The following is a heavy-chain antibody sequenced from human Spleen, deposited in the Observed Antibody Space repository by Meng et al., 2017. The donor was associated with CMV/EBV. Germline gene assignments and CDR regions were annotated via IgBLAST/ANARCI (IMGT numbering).Heavy chain of an antibody. CDR3: ARESGSGQYYFDY. CDR1: GFIVSSND. V-gene: IGHV3-21*01. D-gene: IGHD6-19*01. Sequence: GESLKISCAASGFIVSSNDMTWVRQAPGKGLEWVSSISSTSSYIYYADSVKGRFTISRDNAKNSLYLQMNSLRAEDTAVYYCARESGSGQYYFDYWGQGTLVTVSS. CDR2: ISSTSSYI. J-gene: IGHJ4*02.